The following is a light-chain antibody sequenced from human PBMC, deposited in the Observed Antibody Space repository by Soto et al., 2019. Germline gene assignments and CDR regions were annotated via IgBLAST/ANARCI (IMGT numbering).Light chain of an antibody. V-gene: IGKV3-15*01. CDR2: GAS. CDR3: QQYNNWPFT. Sequence: EIVMTQSPATLSVSPGERATLSCRASQSVSSNLAWYQQKPGQAPRLLIYGASTRATGIPARFSGSGSGTEFTLTISSLQSEDFAVYSCQQYNNWPFTFGPGTQVDIK. CDR1: QSVSSN. J-gene: IGKJ3*01.